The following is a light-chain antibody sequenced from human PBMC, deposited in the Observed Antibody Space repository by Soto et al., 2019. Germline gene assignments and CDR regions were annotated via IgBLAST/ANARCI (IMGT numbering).Light chain of an antibody. Sequence: QSALTQPASVSGSPGQSITISCTGNSSDVGGYNYVSWYQQHPGKAPKLMIYEVSNRPSGVSNRFSGSKSGNTAALTSSGLQAEDEADYYCSSYTSSSTQVFGTGTKVTV. CDR2: EVS. CDR3: SSYTSSSTQV. V-gene: IGLV2-14*01. CDR1: SSDVGGYNY. J-gene: IGLJ1*01.